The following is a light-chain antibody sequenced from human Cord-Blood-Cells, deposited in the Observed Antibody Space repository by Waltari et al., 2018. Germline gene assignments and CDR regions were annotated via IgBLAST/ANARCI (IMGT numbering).Light chain of an antibody. CDR3: QQYNNWPPLT. CDR2: GSS. CDR1: QKYCID. Sequence: RASQKYCIDLAWYQQKPGQAASLVIYGSSTRASGRPARFIGSGSVTEFTLTNSNLQSEYVAVYFCQQYNNWPPLTFGGGTKVEIK. V-gene: IGKV3-15*01. J-gene: IGKJ4*01.